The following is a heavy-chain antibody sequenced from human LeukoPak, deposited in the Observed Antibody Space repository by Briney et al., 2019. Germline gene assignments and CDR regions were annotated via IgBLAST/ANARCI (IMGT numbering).Heavy chain of an antibody. CDR2: ISGSGGST. J-gene: IGHJ4*02. CDR3: ARGTGYFLAGEDY. D-gene: IGHD3-9*01. Sequence: GGSLRLSCAASGFTFSSYAMSWGRQAPGKGLEWVSAISGSGGSTYYADSVKGRFTISRDNAKNSLYLQMNSLRAEDTAVYYCARGTGYFLAGEDYWGQGTLVTVSS. V-gene: IGHV3-23*01. CDR1: GFTFSSYA.